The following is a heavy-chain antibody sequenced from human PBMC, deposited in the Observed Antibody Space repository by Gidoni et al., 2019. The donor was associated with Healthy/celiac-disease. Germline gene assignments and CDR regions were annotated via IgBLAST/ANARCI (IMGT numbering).Heavy chain of an antibody. Sequence: QLQLQESGPGLVKPSETLSLTCTVSGGSISSSSYYWGWIRQPPGKGLEWIGSIYYSGSTYYNPSLKSRVTISVDTSKNQFSLKLSSVTAADTAVYYCARLFGSGGSCYLDYWGQGTLVTVSS. CDR1: GGSISSSSYY. V-gene: IGHV4-39*01. CDR2: IYYSGST. D-gene: IGHD2-15*01. CDR3: ARLFGSGGSCYLDY. J-gene: IGHJ4*02.